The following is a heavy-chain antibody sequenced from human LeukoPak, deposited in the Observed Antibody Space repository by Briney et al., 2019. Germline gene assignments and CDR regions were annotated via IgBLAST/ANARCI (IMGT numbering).Heavy chain of an antibody. D-gene: IGHD6-19*01. Sequence: AASVKVSCKVSGYTLTELSMHWVRQAPGKGLEWMGGFDPEDGETIYAQKFQGRVTVTEDTSTDTAYMELSSLRSEDTAVYYCAAMGFSSGWYGDFDYWGQGTLVTVSS. CDR3: AAMGFSSGWYGDFDY. CDR2: FDPEDGET. CDR1: GYTLTELS. J-gene: IGHJ4*02. V-gene: IGHV1-24*01.